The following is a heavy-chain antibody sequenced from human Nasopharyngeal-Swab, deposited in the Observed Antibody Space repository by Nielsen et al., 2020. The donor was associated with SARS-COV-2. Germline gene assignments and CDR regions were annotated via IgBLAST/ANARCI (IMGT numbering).Heavy chain of an antibody. J-gene: IGHJ6*02. CDR2: ISSSSSYT. CDR3: ARVSPPLLTGPYYYYGMDV. V-gene: IGHV3-11*06. CDR1: GFTFSDYY. Sequence: LSLTCAASGFTFSDYYMSWIRQAPGKGLEWVSYISSSSSYTNYADSVKGRSTISRDNAKNSLYLQMNSLRAEDTAVYYCARVSPPLLTGPYYYYGMDVWGQGTTVTVSS. D-gene: IGHD3-9*01.